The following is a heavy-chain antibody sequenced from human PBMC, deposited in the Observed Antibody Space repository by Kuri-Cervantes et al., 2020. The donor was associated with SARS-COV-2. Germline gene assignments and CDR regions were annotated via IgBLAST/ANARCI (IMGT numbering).Heavy chain of an antibody. CDR1: GYTFTSYD. CDR2: INPNSGGT. J-gene: IGHJ4*02. Sequence: ASVKVSCKASGYTFTSYDINWVRQAPGQGLEWMGWINPNSGGTNYAQKFQGRVTMTRDTSISTAYMELSRLRSDDTAVYYCARAFVLGYCSSTSCYTLNFDYWGQGTLVTVSS. V-gene: IGHV1-2*02. D-gene: IGHD2-2*02. CDR3: ARAFVLGYCSSTSCYTLNFDY.